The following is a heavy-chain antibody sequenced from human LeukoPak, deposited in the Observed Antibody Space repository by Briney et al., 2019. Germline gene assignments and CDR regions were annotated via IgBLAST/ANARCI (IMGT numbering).Heavy chain of an antibody. CDR1: GYTFTSYG. V-gene: IGHV1-18*01. J-gene: IGHJ4*02. CDR2: ISAYNGNT. Sequence: GASVKVSCKASGYTFTSYGISWVRQAPGQGLEWMGWISAYNGNTNYAQKLQGRVTMTTDTSTSTAYMELRSLRSDDTAVYYCARGRGTYIVGATPYFDYWGQGTLVTVSS. D-gene: IGHD1-26*01. CDR3: ARGRGTYIVGATPYFDY.